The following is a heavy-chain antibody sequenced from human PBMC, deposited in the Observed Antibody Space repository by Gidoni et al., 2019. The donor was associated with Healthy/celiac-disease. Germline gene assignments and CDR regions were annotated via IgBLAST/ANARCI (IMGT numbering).Heavy chain of an antibody. CDR3: ARVSEPSGWYREEGEGSFDY. D-gene: IGHD6-19*01. CDR1: GYTFTSYY. V-gene: IGHV1-46*01. Sequence: QVQLVQSGAEVKTPGASVKVSCKASGYTFTSYYMHWVRQAPGQGLEWMGIINPSGGSTSYAQKFQGRVTMTRDTSTSTVYMELSSLRSEDTAVYYCARVSEPSGWYREEGEGSFDYWGQGTLVTVSS. CDR2: INPSGGST. J-gene: IGHJ4*02.